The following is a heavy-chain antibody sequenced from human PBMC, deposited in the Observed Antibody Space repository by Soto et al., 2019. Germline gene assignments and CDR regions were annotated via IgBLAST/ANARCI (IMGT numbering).Heavy chain of an antibody. Sequence: GGSLRLSCAAAGFTFSNFEMNWVRQAPGEGLEWVPYISSSGSSIYYADSVKGRFTISRDNAKNSLYLQMNSLRAEDTAVYYCARHYSNYHLNYYYYGLDVWGQGTTVTVSS. D-gene: IGHD4-4*01. CDR1: GFTFSNFE. CDR2: ISSSGSSI. CDR3: ARHYSNYHLNYYYYGLDV. V-gene: IGHV3-48*03. J-gene: IGHJ6*02.